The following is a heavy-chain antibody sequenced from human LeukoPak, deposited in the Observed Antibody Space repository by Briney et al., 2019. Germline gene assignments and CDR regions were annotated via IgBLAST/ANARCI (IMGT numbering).Heavy chain of an antibody. Sequence: PSETLSLTCTVSGGSISSYYWSWIRQPPGKGLEWIGYIYYSGSTNYNPPLKSRVTISVDTSKNQFSLKLSSVTAADTAVCYCAREVRLRYFDWLLSSGNWFDPWGQGTLVTVSS. CDR1: GGSISSYY. J-gene: IGHJ5*02. V-gene: IGHV4-59*01. CDR3: AREVRLRYFDWLLSSGNWFDP. D-gene: IGHD3-9*01. CDR2: IYYSGST.